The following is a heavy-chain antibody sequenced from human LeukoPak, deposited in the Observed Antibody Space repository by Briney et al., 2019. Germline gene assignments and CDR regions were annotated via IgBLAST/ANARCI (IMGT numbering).Heavy chain of an antibody. CDR3: ARGSSGWYGGYNWFDP. V-gene: IGHV4-34*01. D-gene: IGHD6-19*01. CDR1: GGSFSGYY. J-gene: IGHJ5*02. Sequence: SETLSLTCAVYGGSFSGYYWSWLRHSPGKGLEWIGEINHSGSTNYNPSLKSRVTISVDTSKNQFSLTLSSVTAADTAVYYCARGSSGWYGGYNWFDPWGQGTLVTVSS. CDR2: INHSGST.